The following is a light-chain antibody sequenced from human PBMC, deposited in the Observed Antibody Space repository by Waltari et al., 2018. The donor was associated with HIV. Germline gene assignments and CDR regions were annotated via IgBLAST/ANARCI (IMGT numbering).Light chain of an antibody. J-gene: IGLJ1*01. CDR1: SSYIGSNT. CDR2: SYN. Sequence: QSVLTQPPSASGTPGQRVTISCSGSSSYIGSNTVNWYQQLPGTAPKLLIYSYNQRPSGVPDRFSGSRSGTTASLAISGLQSEDEADYYCASWDDSLNGYVFGPGTKVTVL. V-gene: IGLV1-44*01. CDR3: ASWDDSLNGYV.